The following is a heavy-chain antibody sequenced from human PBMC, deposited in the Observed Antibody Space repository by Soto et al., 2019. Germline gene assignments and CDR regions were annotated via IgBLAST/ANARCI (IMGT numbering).Heavy chain of an antibody. D-gene: IGHD3-22*01. Sequence: TWTVSGGSIRISSSSWSWIGQHPGKGLEWIGYVYFSGNTDYNPSLKSRVTISVDTSKKQFSLRLTSVTVADTAVYYWARLGYDSSGYPIWCDPWGQGTLLTVS. CDR3: ARLGYDSSGYPIWCDP. V-gene: IGHV4-31*02. J-gene: IGHJ5*02. CDR1: GGSIRISSSS. CDR2: VYFSGNT.